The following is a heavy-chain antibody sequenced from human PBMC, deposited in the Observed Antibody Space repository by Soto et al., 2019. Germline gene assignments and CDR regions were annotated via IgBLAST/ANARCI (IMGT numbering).Heavy chain of an antibody. J-gene: IGHJ1*01. CDR2: ISFSGAT. Sequence: PSGNPSITCTVFGVSINSYFWSWIRQTPGQGLDWIGSISFSGATYSNPSLKGRAALSVDTSENHLSLTLNSVTSADTAVYFCGLFLSDDYQHHFSLRDQGTPVAVS. CDR3: GLFLSDDYQHHFSL. D-gene: IGHD2-2*01. V-gene: IGHV4-59*01. CDR1: GVSINSYF.